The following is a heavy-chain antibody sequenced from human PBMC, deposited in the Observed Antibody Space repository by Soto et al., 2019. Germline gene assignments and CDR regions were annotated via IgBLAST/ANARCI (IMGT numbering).Heavy chain of an antibody. CDR2: IGPESGAT. V-gene: IGHV1-2*02. D-gene: IGHD5-18*01. J-gene: IGHJ4*02. CDR3: ARGYSYGKKGFDY. Sequence: EASVKVSCKASGYTFTGHYIHWVRQAPEQGPEWMGEIGPESGATRYAQKFQGRVTMTRDMSITTVYMELNSLRAENTAVYYCARGYSYGKKGFDYWGQGTLVTVSS. CDR1: GYTFTGHY.